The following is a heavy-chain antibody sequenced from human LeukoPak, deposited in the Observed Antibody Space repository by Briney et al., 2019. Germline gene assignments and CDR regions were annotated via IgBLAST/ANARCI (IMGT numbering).Heavy chain of an antibody. CDR2: ISSSSSYI. D-gene: IGHD3-10*01. Sequence: GRSLRLSCAASGFTFSSYSMNWVRQAPGKGLEWVSSISSSSSYIYYADSVKGRFTISRDNAKNSLYLQMNSLRAEDTAVYYCARDRFGERGAFDIWGQGTMVTVSS. CDR1: GFTFSSYS. CDR3: ARDRFGERGAFDI. V-gene: IGHV3-21*01. J-gene: IGHJ3*02.